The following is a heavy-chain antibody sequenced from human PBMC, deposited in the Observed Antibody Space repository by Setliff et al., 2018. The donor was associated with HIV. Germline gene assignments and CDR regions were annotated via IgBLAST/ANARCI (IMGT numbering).Heavy chain of an antibody. CDR3: ASRRAAMRRRLFVGFEN. Sequence: SETLSLTCAVYGGSFSGSYWSWIRQPPGKGLEWIGEINHSGSTNYSPSLKSRVTISVDTSKNQFSLKLSSVTAAYTAVYYCASRRAAMRRRLFVGFENWGQGTLVTVSS. J-gene: IGHJ4*02. CDR2: INHSGST. CDR1: GGSFSGSY. D-gene: IGHD1-26*01. V-gene: IGHV4-34*01.